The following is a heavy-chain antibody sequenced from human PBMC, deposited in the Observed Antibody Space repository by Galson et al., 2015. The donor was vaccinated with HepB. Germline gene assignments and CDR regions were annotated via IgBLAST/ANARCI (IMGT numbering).Heavy chain of an antibody. CDR3: AKRFGSTWTLHY. CDR1: GFTFSSYA. Sequence: SLRLSCAASGFTFSSYAMSWVRQAPGKGLEWVSGISGSGGSTYYADSVKGRCTISRDNSKNTLYLQMNSLRAADAAVYYCAKRFGSTWTLHYWGRGTLVTVSS. V-gene: IGHV3-23*01. CDR2: ISGSGGST. D-gene: IGHD6-13*01. J-gene: IGHJ4*02.